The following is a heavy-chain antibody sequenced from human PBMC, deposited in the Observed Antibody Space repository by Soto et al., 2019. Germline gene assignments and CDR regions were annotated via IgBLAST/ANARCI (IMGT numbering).Heavy chain of an antibody. CDR3: ARNMAYYYGPGSGNGHGV. J-gene: IGHJ6*02. CDR1: AYTFTAYY. Sequence: QVQLVQSGAEVKEPGDSVRVSCEASAYTFTAYYIHWVGQAPGQGLEWMGWINPKFGDTTYAQDFQGRLTLTRDMSISTVYMDLSRLTSDDTAIYYCARNMAYYYGPGSGNGHGVWGQGTTLNVFS. V-gene: IGHV1-2*02. D-gene: IGHD3-10*01. CDR2: INPKFGDT.